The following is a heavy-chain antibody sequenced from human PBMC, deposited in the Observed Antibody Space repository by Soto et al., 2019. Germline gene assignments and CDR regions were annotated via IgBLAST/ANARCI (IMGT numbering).Heavy chain of an antibody. CDR2: INAGNTNT. Sequence: ASVKVSCKASGFTFTGYAIHWVRQAPGQRLEWMGWINAGNTNTKYSQKFQGRVTITRDTSATTAYMELSSLRSEDTAVYYCARSIVVVTALDYWGQGTLVTSPQ. V-gene: IGHV1-3*01. J-gene: IGHJ4*02. CDR1: GFTFTGYA. D-gene: IGHD2-21*02. CDR3: ARSIVVVTALDY.